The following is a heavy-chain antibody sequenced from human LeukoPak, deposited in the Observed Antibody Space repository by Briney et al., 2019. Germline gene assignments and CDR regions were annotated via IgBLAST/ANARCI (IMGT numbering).Heavy chain of an antibody. V-gene: IGHV4-31*03. CDR2: IYYNGHT. CDR3: AREPYSSGSFDY. Sequence: SQTLSLTCTVSGGSISNGGYYWSWIRQLPGKGLEWIGYIYYNGHTYYNPFLKSRVTISVDTSKNQFSLKLSSVTAADTAVYYCAREPYSSGSFDYWGQGTLVTVSS. J-gene: IGHJ4*02. D-gene: IGHD6-19*01. CDR1: GGSISNGGYY.